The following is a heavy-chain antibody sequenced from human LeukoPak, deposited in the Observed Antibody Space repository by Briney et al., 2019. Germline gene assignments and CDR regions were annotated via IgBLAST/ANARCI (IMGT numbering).Heavy chain of an antibody. J-gene: IGHJ4*02. V-gene: IGHV4-61*01. Sequence: ASETLSLTCTVSGGSVSSGSYYWSWIRQPPGKGLEWIGYIYYSGSTNYNPSLKSRVTISVDTSKNQFSLKLSSVTAADTAVYYCARVLAGSSWPPFDYWGQGTLVTVSS. CDR3: ARVLAGSSWPPFDY. CDR2: IYYSGST. CDR1: GGSVSSGSYY. D-gene: IGHD6-13*01.